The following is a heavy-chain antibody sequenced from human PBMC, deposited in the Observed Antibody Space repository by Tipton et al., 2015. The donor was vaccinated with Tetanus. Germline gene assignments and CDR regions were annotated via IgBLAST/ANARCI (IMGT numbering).Heavy chain of an antibody. J-gene: IGHJ4*02. V-gene: IGHV4-31*03. CDR1: GGSISSNTYY. Sequence: TLSLTCTVSGGSISSNTYYWGWIRQHPGKGLEWIGYIQYTGSTYNNPSLKSRVSISVDTSKNQFSLKLSSVTAADTAVYYCARGSRYYFDYWGQGTLVTVSS. CDR3: ARGSRYYFDY. CDR2: IQYTGST.